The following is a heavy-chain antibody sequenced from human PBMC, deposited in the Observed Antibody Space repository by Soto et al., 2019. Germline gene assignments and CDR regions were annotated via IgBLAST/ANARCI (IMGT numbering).Heavy chain of an antibody. J-gene: IGHJ3*02. CDR1: GFTFDEYA. V-gene: IGHV3-9*01. D-gene: IGHD4-17*01. Sequence: EVQLVESGGGLVQPGRSLRLSCAASGFTFDEYAMHWVRQAPGKGLEWVSGISWNSGSIGYADSVKGRFTISRDNAKNSLYLQMNSLRAEDTALYYCASRRIIDYGDSQDAFDIWGQGTMVTVSS. CDR2: ISWNSGSI. CDR3: ASRRIIDYGDSQDAFDI.